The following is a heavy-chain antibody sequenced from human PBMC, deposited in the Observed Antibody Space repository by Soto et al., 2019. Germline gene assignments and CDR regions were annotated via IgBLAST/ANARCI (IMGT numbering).Heavy chain of an antibody. V-gene: IGHV1-18*01. Sequence: ASVNVSCKSSDNAFTHYAINWVRQAPGQGLEWMGWISGYNGNTKYAQKFQDRVTMTADTSTRTAFMEVRSLTSDDTGVYFCAATGGNYFGLDVWGQGTTVTVSS. CDR3: AATGGNYFGLDV. CDR1: DNAFTHYA. CDR2: ISGYNGNT. D-gene: IGHD2-8*02. J-gene: IGHJ6*02.